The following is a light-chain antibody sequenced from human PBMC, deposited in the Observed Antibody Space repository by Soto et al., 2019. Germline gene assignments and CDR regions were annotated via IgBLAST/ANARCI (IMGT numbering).Light chain of an antibody. CDR3: ETWDKNTRV. V-gene: IGLV4-60*03. CDR1: SGRSTYI. CDR2: LEGSGNY. Sequence: QAVLTQSPSASASLGSSVKLTCTLSSGRSTYIIAWHQQQPGKAPRYLMKLEGSGNYNKGSGVSDRFSGSSSGADRYLSISNLQSEDEADYYCETWDKNTRVFGGGTKLTVL. J-gene: IGLJ3*02.